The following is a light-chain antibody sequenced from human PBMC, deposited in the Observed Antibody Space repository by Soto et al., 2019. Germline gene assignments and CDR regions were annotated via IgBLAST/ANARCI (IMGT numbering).Light chain of an antibody. Sequence: MQMTQSPSSLSASVGDIISITFRAIQGISNYLSWYQQKPGKAPKVLIYAASTLQPGVPSRFSGSGSGTDFTLTINSLQPDDIATYYCQNYDSAPITFGQGTRLEIK. CDR3: QNYDSAPIT. V-gene: IGKV1-27*01. J-gene: IGKJ5*01. CDR2: AAS. CDR1: QGISNY.